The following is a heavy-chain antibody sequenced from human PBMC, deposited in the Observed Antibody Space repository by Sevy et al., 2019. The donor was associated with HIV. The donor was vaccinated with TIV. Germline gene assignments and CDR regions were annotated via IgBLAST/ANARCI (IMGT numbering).Heavy chain of an antibody. Sequence: GGSLRLSCAASGFTFVSYAMSWVRQAPGKGLEWVSAIGGREGGTYYPDSGKGRFTISRDNSKNTLSLQMNSLRADDTAVYYCAKDVNDSGDYVLGALDYWGQGTLVTVSS. CDR2: IGGREGGT. CDR3: AKDVNDSGDYVLGALDY. J-gene: IGHJ4*02. V-gene: IGHV3-23*01. D-gene: IGHD4-17*01. CDR1: GFTFVSYA.